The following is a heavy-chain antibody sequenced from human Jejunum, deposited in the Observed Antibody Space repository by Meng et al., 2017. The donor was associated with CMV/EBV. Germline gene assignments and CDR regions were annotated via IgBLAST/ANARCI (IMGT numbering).Heavy chain of an antibody. CDR1: TYT. CDR3: ARDRSCNSPICYKVGLGWFDP. Sequence: TYTMNWVRQAPGKGLEWVSSITSTGVFIFYAESLKGRFTISRDNAKNALYLEMNSLRDEDTAVYYCARDRSCNSPICYKVGLGWFDPWGQGTLVTVSS. D-gene: IGHD2-2*02. CDR2: ITSTGVFI. J-gene: IGHJ5*02. V-gene: IGHV3-21*01.